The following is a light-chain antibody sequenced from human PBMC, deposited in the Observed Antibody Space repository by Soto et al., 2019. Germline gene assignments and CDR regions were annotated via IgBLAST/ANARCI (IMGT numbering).Light chain of an antibody. J-gene: IGKJ1*01. CDR3: QQYGSSSWT. CDR2: GAS. V-gene: IGKV3-20*01. CDR1: QSVGSTY. Sequence: EIVLTQSPGTLSLSPGERATLSCMASQSVGSTYLAWYQQKPGQAPRLLIYGASSRPTGIPDRFSGSGSGTDFSLTISRLEPEDFAVYYCQQYGSSSWTFGQGTKVDIK.